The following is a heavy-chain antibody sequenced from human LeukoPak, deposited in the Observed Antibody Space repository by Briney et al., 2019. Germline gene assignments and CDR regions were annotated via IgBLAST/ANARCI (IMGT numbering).Heavy chain of an antibody. Sequence: GGSLRLSCVASGFSISSAYMTWARQAPGKGLEWVSLLYSDDSAYYADSVKGRCTISRDTSKSTLHLQMDTLRAEDTAIYYCARDPWVGSTTLHWGQGILVTVSS. CDR2: LYSDDSA. CDR3: ARDPWVGSTTLH. V-gene: IGHV3-66*02. CDR1: GFSISSAY. D-gene: IGHD1-26*01. J-gene: IGHJ4*02.